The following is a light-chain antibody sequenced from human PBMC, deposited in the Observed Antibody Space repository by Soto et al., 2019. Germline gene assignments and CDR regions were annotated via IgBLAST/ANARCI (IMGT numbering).Light chain of an antibody. CDR1: QRVSSY. V-gene: IGKV3D-15*01. J-gene: IGKJ1*01. CDR3: QQYGGWPRA. Sequence: EMGVTQSSATLPMSTGERATLSCRASQRVSSYLAWYHQKPGQAPRLLIYGASTRASGIPDRFSGSGSGTEFTLTISSLESEDFAVFYCQQYGGWPRAFGQGTKVDIK. CDR2: GAS.